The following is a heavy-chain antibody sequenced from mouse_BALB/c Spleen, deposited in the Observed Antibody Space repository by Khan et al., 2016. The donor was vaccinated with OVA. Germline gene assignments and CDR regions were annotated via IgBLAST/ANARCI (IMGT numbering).Heavy chain of an antibody. CDR1: GYTFTSYW. V-gene: IGHV1-87*01. J-gene: IGHJ4*01. CDR2: IYPGDGDT. Sequence: QVQLQQSGAELARPGASVKLSCKASGYTFTSYWMQWVKQRPGQGLEWIGAIYPGDGDTRYTQKFKGKATLTADKSSSTAYLQLSSLASEDSAVYYCASGIPYCYAMDYWGQGTSVTVSS. CDR3: ASGIPYCYAMDY.